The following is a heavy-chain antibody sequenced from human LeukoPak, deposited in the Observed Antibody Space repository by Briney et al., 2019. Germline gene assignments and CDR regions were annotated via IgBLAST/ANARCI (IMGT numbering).Heavy chain of an antibody. Sequence: GGSLRLSCAASGLTFSSYGMHWVRQAPGKGLEWVAIIWYDGSNKYYADSVKGRFTISRDNSKNTLYLQMNNLRAEDTAVYYCAKDPTTEPFVWGQGTLVTVSS. CDR2: IWYDGSNK. J-gene: IGHJ4*02. D-gene: IGHD4-17*01. CDR1: GLTFSSYG. CDR3: AKDPTTEPFV. V-gene: IGHV3-33*06.